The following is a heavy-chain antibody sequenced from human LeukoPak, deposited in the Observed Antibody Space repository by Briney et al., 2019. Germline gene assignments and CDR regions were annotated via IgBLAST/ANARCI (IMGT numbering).Heavy chain of an antibody. D-gene: IGHD3-10*01. CDR2: IKKDGTEE. V-gene: IGHV3-7*01. CDR3: ARNYGPGPRYYYYYMDV. CDR1: GFTFGSYW. J-gene: IGHJ6*03. Sequence: GRSLRLSCAASGFTFGSYWMTWVRQAPGKGLEWVANIKKDGTEEHYVDSVKGRFTVSRDNARNSLYLQMNSLRVEDTAIYYCARNYGPGPRYYYYYMDVWGKGTTVTVSS.